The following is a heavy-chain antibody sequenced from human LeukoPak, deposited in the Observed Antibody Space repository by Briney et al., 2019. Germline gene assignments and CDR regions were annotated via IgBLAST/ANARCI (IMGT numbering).Heavy chain of an antibody. CDR1: GFTFSSYE. CDR2: ISSSGSTI. D-gene: IGHD3-10*02. Sequence: GRSLRLSCAASGFTFSSYEMNRVRQAARKGLEWVSYISSSGSTIYYADSVKGRFTISRDNAKNSLYLQMNSLRAEDTAVYYCAELGITMIGGVWGKGTTVTISS. CDR3: AELGITMIGGV. V-gene: IGHV3-48*03. J-gene: IGHJ6*04.